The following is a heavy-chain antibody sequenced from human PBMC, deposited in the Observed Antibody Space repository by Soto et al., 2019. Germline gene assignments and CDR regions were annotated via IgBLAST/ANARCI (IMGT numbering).Heavy chain of an antibody. CDR1: GFTFSSYG. CDR3: ARGWLVPAALKTVYYYYGMDV. D-gene: IGHD2-2*01. V-gene: IGHV3-33*01. Sequence: PGGSLRLSCAASGFTFSSYGMHWVRQAPGKGLEWVALIWYDGSNKYYADSVKGRFTISRDNSKNTLYLQMNSLRAEDTAVYYCARGWLVPAALKTVYYYYGMDVWGQGTTITVS. CDR2: IWYDGSNK. J-gene: IGHJ6*02.